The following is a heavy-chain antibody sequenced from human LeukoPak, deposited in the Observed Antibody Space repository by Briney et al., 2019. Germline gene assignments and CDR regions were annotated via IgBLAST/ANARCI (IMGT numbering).Heavy chain of an antibody. J-gene: IGHJ3*02. CDR1: AGSMRSHY. Sequence: RPSETLSLTCTVSAGSMRSHYWSWIRQPPGKGLEWMGFIYYSGTTRYKPSLQSRVTISADTSKNQFSLKLTSVTAADTAVYFCARLLANDSSGDPYTFDMWGQGTMVTVSS. CDR2: IYYSGTT. V-gene: IGHV4-59*11. D-gene: IGHD3-22*01. CDR3: ARLLANDSSGDPYTFDM.